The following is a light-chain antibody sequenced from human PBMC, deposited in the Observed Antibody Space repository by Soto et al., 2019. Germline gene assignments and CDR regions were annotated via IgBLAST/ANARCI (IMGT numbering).Light chain of an antibody. CDR1: QSVSSK. CDR3: LQYNNWPGT. J-gene: IGKJ1*01. CDR2: GAS. Sequence: EILLTQSPGTLSVSPGERATLSCRASQSVSSKLAWYQQKPGQAPRLLFYGASTGATGIPARFSGSGSETEFTLSISSLQSEDFAVYYCLQYNNWPGTFGQGTKVAIK. V-gene: IGKV3-15*01.